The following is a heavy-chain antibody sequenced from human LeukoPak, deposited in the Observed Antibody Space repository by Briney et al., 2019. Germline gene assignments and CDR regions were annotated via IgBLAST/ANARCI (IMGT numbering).Heavy chain of an antibody. Sequence: KTSETLSLTCTVSGGSISSYYWSWIRQPPGKGLEWIGYIYYSGSTNYNPSLKGRVTISVDTSKNQFSLKLSSVTAADTAVYYCAHHSRGRGRGYYYVDYWGQGTLVTVSS. CDR3: AHHSRGRGRGYYYVDY. CDR2: IYYSGST. J-gene: IGHJ4*02. CDR1: GGSISSYY. D-gene: IGHD5-12*01. V-gene: IGHV4-59*08.